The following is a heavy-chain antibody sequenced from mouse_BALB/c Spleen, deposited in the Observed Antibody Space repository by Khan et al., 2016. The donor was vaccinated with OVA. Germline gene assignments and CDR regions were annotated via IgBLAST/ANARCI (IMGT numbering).Heavy chain of an antibody. V-gene: IGHV3-1*02. Sequence: EVQLQESGPDLVKPSQSLSLTCTVTGYSITSGYAWHWIWKFPGNKLEWVDYIYFSGSINYNPSLKSRITVTGDTSTNKVFLQLNSLTSEDTATYYCTRDRNYMHYWGQGSSVTVAA. CDR3: TRDRNYMHY. J-gene: IGHJ4*01. CDR2: IYFSGSI. CDR1: GYSITSGYA. D-gene: IGHD2-1*01.